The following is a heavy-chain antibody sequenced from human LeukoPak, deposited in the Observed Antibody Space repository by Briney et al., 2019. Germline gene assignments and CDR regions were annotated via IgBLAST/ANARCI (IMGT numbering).Heavy chain of an antibody. Sequence: GGSLRLSCAASGFTLSSYAMSWVRQGPGKGLEWVSAISVSGNTYHADSVKGRFTISRDNSKNTLYLQMNSLRAEDTAVYYCAKVVVGRAGPFDYWGQGTLVTVSS. D-gene: IGHD6-13*01. J-gene: IGHJ4*02. CDR3: AKVVVGRAGPFDY. CDR1: GFTLSSYA. CDR2: ISVSGNT. V-gene: IGHV3-23*01.